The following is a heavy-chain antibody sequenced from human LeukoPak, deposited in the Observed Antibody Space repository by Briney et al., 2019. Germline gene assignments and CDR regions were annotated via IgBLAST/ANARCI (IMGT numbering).Heavy chain of an antibody. CDR2: INPNSGGT. CDR3: ARVKVGATYYYFDY. CDR1: GYTFTGYY. Sequence: ASVKVSCKASGYTFTGYYMHWVRQAPGQGLEWMGWINPNSGGTNYAQKFQGRVTMTRDTSIGTAYMELSRLRSDDTAVYYCARVKVGATYYYFDYWGQGTLVTVSS. J-gene: IGHJ4*02. D-gene: IGHD1-26*01. V-gene: IGHV1-2*02.